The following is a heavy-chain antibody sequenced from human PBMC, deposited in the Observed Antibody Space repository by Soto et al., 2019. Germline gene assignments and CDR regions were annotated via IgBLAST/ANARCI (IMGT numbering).Heavy chain of an antibody. J-gene: IGHJ4*02. CDR3: ARVPIAVAGTYYFVY. D-gene: IGHD6-19*01. CDR1: GFTFSSYS. CDR2: ISSSSSYI. Sequence: GGSLRLSCAASGFTFSSYSMNWVRQAPGKGLEWVSSISSSSSYIYYADSVKGRFTISRDNAKNSLYLQMNSLRAEDTAVYYCARVPIAVAGTYYFVYWGQGTLVTVSS. V-gene: IGHV3-21*01.